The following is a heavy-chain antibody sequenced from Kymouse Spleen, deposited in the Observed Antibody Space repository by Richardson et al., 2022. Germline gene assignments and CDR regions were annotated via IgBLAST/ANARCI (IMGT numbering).Heavy chain of an antibody. CDR2: IWYDGSNK. CDR3: ARTYYDILTGYFLPFDY. D-gene: IGHD3-9*01. CDR1: GFTFSSYG. Sequence: QVQLVESGGGVVQPGRSLRLSCAASGFTFSSYGMHWVRQAPGKGLEWVAVIWYDGSNKYYADSVKGRFTISRDNSKNTLYLQMNSLRAEDTAVYYCARTYYDILTGYFLPFDYWGQGTLVTVSS. J-gene: IGHJ4*02. V-gene: IGHV3-33*01.